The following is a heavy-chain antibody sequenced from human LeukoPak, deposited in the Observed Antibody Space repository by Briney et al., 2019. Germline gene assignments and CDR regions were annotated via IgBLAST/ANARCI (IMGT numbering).Heavy chain of an antibody. CDR2: IATYNGRT. CDR3: ARDMVGLAADGNWFDP. J-gene: IGHJ5*02. Sequence: GASVKVSCKASGYSLSDYGISWARRAPGQGLEWMGWIATYNGRTKYAEKFQDGVTMTTDTSTSTIHMELRTLRFDDTAVYYCARDMVGLAADGNWFDPWGQGTLVTVSS. D-gene: IGHD6-13*01. V-gene: IGHV1-18*01. CDR1: GYSLSDYG.